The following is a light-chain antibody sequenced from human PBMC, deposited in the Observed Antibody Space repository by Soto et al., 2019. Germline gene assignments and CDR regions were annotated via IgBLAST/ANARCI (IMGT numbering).Light chain of an antibody. V-gene: IGLV3-21*02. CDR2: DDS. J-gene: IGLJ2*01. CDR3: QVWDSSSDHVV. CDR1: HIGSKS. Sequence: SYELTQPPSVSVAPGQTARITCGGNHIGSKSVHWYQQKPGQAPELVVYDDSDRPSGIPERFSGSNSGNTATLTISRVEAGDEADYYCQVWDSSSDHVVFGGGTKLTVL.